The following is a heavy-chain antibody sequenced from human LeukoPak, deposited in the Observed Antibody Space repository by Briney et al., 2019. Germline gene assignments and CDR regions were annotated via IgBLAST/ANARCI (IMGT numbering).Heavy chain of an antibody. CDR3: ARSLGGPYDY. CDR2: INIYGSNT. J-gene: IGHJ4*02. D-gene: IGHD3-16*01. V-gene: IGHV3-74*01. CDR1: GFPFSNYW. Sequence: GSLRLSCAASGFPFSNYWMHWVRQAPGKGLVWVARINIYGSNTNYADSVKGRFTISRDNAKNTLYLQMDSLRAEDTAVYYCARSLGGPYDYWGQGTLVTVSS.